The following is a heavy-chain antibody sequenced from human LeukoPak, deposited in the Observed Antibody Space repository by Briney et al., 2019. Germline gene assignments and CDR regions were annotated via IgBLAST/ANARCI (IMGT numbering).Heavy chain of an antibody. D-gene: IGHD3-10*01. CDR2: ISATGGSK. CDR1: GFTFSSYA. V-gene: IGHV3-23*01. Sequence: GGSLRLSCAASGFTFSSYAMAWVRQAPGKGLAWVSSISATGGSKSYADSVKAGISISRDNSKNTLYLQMNSLRAEDTAVYYCARELRITMVRGDFDYWGQGTLVTVSS. J-gene: IGHJ4*02. CDR3: ARELRITMVRGDFDY.